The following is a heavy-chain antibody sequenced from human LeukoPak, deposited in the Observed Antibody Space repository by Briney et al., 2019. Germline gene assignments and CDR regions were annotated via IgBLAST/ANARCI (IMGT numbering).Heavy chain of an antibody. J-gene: IGHJ5*02. D-gene: IGHD1-20*01. CDR2: IYPGDSDT. CDR1: GYSFTTYW. CDR3: GRGAISYQYNSFEP. Sequence: GESLKISCKGSGYSFTTYWIGWVRQMPGKGLEWMGIIYPGDSDTRYTPSFQGQVTISADKSISTAYLQWTSLKASDTAMYSFGRGAISYQYNSFEPCGEGALVTVSS. V-gene: IGHV5-51*01.